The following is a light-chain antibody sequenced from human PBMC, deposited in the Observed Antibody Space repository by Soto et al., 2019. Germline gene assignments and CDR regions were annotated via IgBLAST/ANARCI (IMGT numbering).Light chain of an antibody. V-gene: IGLV4-69*01. Sequence: QSVLTQSPSASASLGASVKLTCTLSSGHTNYAIAWHQQQPEKGPRYLMKLNGDGSHSKGDGIPDRFSGSSSGTERYLTISSLQSEDEADYYCQTWGSGTVVFGGGTKLTVL. CDR3: QTWGSGTVV. J-gene: IGLJ2*01. CDR2: LNGDGSH. CDR1: SGHTNYA.